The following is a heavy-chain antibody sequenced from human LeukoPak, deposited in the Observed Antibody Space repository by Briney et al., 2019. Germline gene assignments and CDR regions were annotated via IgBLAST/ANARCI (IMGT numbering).Heavy chain of an antibody. J-gene: IGHJ4*02. Sequence: SETLSLTCTVSGGSISSSAYYWGWIRHPPGKGLEWVGSITYSGTTYYNPSLKSRVTISVDASKNQFSPKLSSVTAADTAVYYCAPAYVWGSFRTFNYWGQGTLVTASS. CDR2: ITYSGTT. CDR1: GGSISSSAYY. D-gene: IGHD3-16*02. V-gene: IGHV4-39*01. CDR3: APAYVWGSFRTFNY.